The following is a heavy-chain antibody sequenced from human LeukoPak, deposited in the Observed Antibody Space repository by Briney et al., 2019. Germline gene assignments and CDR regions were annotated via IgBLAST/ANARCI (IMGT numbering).Heavy chain of an antibody. CDR3: AKDPSGGYSSSWVDY. CDR1: GFTFCSYG. D-gene: IGHD6-13*01. Sequence: GGSLRLSCAASGFTFCSYGMHGVPPAPGKGLEWVAVISYDGSNKYYADSVKGRFTISRDNSKNTLYLQMNSLRAEDTAVYYCAKDPSGGYSSSWVDYWGQGTLVTVSS. J-gene: IGHJ4*02. V-gene: IGHV3-30*18. CDR2: ISYDGSNK.